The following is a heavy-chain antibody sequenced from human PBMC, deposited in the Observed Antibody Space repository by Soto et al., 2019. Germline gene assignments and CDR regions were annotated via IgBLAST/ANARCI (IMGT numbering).Heavy chain of an antibody. V-gene: IGHV1-69*01. CDR3: ARDRGGRYCSGGSCYSDY. J-gene: IGHJ4*02. D-gene: IGHD2-15*01. CDR2: IIPIFGTA. Sequence: QVPLVQSGAEVKKPGSSVKVSCKASGGTFSSYAISWVRQAPGQGLEWMGGIIPIFGTANYAQKFQGRVTITADESTSTAYMELSSLRSEDTAVYYCARDRGGRYCSGGSCYSDYWGQGTLVTVSS. CDR1: GGTFSSYA.